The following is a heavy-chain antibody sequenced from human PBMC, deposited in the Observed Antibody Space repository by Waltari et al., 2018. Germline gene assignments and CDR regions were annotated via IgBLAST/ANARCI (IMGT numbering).Heavy chain of an antibody. Sequence: QVQLQQWGAGLLQPSETLSLTCAVYGGSFSGYYWSWIRQPPGKGLEWIGEINHSGSTNYNPSLKSRVTISVDTSKNQFSLKLSSVTAADTAVYYCARGVRGVIYYYYGMDVWGQGTTVTVSS. V-gene: IGHV4-34*01. D-gene: IGHD3-10*01. J-gene: IGHJ6*02. CDR1: GGSFSGYY. CDR3: ARGVRGVIYYYYGMDV. CDR2: INHSGST.